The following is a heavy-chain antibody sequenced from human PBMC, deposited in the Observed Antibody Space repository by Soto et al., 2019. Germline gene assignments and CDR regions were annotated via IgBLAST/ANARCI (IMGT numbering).Heavy chain of an antibody. CDR1: GGTFSSYA. Sequence: QVQLVQSGAEVKKPGSSVKVSCKVSGGTFSSYAISWVRQAPGQGLEWMGGIIPISDTTNYAQKFQGTVTITADESTSTAYMELSSLRSEDTAVYYCARSQGSSTSLEIYYYYYYGMDVWGQGTTVTVSS. D-gene: IGHD2-2*01. CDR3: ARSQGSSTSLEIYYYYYYGMDV. CDR2: IIPISDTT. V-gene: IGHV1-69*01. J-gene: IGHJ6*02.